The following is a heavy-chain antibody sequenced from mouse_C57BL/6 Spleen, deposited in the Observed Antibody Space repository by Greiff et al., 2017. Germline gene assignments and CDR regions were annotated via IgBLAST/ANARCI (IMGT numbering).Heavy chain of an antibody. Sequence: VKLVESGAELARPGASVKLSCKASGYTFTSYGISWVKQRTGQGLEWIGEIYPRSGNTYYNEKFKGKATLTADKSSSTAYMELRSLTSEDSAVYFCAREEGFAYWGQGTLVTVSA. CDR1: GYTFTSYG. CDR2: IYPRSGNT. CDR3: AREEGFAY. J-gene: IGHJ3*01. V-gene: IGHV1-81*01.